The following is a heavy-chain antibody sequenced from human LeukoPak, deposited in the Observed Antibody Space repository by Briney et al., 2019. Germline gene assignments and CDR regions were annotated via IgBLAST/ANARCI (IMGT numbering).Heavy chain of an antibody. CDR2: IYYSGST. J-gene: IGHJ4*02. CDR3: ARDATRDGYNFIGY. CDR1: GGSISSYY. V-gene: IGHV4-59*01. Sequence: SETLSLTCTVSGGSISSYYWSWIRQPPGKGLEWIGYIYYSGSTNYNPSLKSRVTISVDTSKNQFSLKLSSVTAADTAVYYCARDATRDGYNFIGYWGQGTLVTVFS. D-gene: IGHD5-24*01.